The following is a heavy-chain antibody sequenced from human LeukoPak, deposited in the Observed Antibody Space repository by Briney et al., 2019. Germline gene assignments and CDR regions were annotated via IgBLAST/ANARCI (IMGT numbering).Heavy chain of an antibody. D-gene: IGHD2-21*02. Sequence: AASVKVSCKASGDISSSDYIHWVRQAPGQGLEWVGPISPSGGNLGYAQKCHGRVSISRDTSTSTVYMDLSSLKSEDTAMYYCAREVVGTRIKDFDSWGQGTLVTVSS. CDR1: GDISSSDY. CDR3: AREVVGTRIKDFDS. CDR2: ISPSGGNL. J-gene: IGHJ4*02. V-gene: IGHV1-46*01.